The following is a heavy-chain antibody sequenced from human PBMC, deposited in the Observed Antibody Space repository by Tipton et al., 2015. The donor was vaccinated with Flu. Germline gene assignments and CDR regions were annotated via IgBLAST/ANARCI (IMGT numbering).Heavy chain of an antibody. J-gene: IGHJ3*02. CDR1: GYTFTGYY. CDR3: ARVTKWGLPGDALDI. Sequence: QVQLVQSGAEVKKPGASVKVSCKASGYTFTGYYMHWVRQAPGQGLEWMGWINPNSGGTNYAQKFQGRVTMTRDTSFVTAYMELSRLRSDDTAVYYCARVTKWGLPGDALDIWGQGTLVTVSS. V-gene: IGHV1-2*02. CDR2: INPNSGGT. D-gene: IGHD1-26*01.